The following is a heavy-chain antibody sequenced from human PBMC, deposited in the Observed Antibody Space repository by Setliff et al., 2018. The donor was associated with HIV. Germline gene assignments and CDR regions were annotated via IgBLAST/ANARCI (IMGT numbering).Heavy chain of an antibody. D-gene: IGHD2-2*01. CDR1: GGTFSSYT. CDR3: ARDHCSSSGCYEYSYYGMDV. CDR2: ISAYNGNT. V-gene: IGHV1-18*01. Sequence: ASVKVSCKASGGTFSSYTISWVRQAPGQGLEWMGWISAYNGNTNYAQKFQGRVTMTRDTSISTAYMEVSRLRSDDTAVYYCARDHCSSSGCYEYSYYGMDVWGQGTTVTVSS. J-gene: IGHJ6*02.